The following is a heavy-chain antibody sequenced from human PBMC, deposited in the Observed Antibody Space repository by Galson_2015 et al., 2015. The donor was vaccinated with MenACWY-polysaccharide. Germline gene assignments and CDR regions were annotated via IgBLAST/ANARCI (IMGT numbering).Heavy chain of an antibody. CDR1: GFTFSTYT. D-gene: IGHD6-6*01. Sequence: SLRLSCAASGFTFSTYTVHWVRQAPGKGLEWVAVISYDGSNKYYADSVKGRFTTSRDNSKNTLSVQMNSLRADDTAVYYCARQLDYSSSSGLWYFDFWGQGTLVTVSS. CDR2: ISYDGSNK. J-gene: IGHJ4*02. CDR3: ARQLDYSSSSGLWYFDF. V-gene: IGHV3-30-3*01.